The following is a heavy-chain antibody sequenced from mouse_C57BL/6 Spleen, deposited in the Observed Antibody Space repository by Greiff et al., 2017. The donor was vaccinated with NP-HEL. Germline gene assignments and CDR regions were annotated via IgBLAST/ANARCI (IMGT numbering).Heavy chain of an antibody. Sequence: EVQGVESGGGLVKPGGSLKLSCAASGFTFSDYGMHWVRQAPEKGLEWVAYISSGSSTIYYADTVKGRFTISRDNAKNTLFLQMTSLRSEDTAMYYCAGVYDGYYDYAMDYWGQGTSVTVSS. D-gene: IGHD2-3*01. CDR2: ISSGSSTI. J-gene: IGHJ4*01. V-gene: IGHV5-17*01. CDR3: AGVYDGYYDYAMDY. CDR1: GFTFSDYG.